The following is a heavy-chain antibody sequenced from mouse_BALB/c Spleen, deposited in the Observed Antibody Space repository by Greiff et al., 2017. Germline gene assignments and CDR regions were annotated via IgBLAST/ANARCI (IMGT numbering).Heavy chain of an antibody. CDR2: INPSTGYT. D-gene: IGHD2-3*01. CDR1: GYTFTSYW. V-gene: IGHV1-7*01. Sequence: VQLQQSGAELAKPGASVKMSCKASGYTFTSYWMHWVKQRPGQGLEWIGYINPSTGYTEYNQKFKDKATLTADKSSSTAYMQLSSLTSEDSAVYYCARFYDGYLDYWGQGTTLTVSS. J-gene: IGHJ2*01. CDR3: ARFYDGYLDY.